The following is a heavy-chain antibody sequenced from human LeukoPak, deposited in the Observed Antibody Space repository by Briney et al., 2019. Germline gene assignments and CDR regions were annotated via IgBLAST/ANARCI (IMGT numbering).Heavy chain of an antibody. V-gene: IGHV4-34*01. J-gene: IGHJ2*01. CDR2: IHYRGAT. CDR1: GGSFTGYC. Sequence: PSETLSLTCAVSGGSFTGYCWSWIRQAPGKGLEWIGEIHYRGATNYKPSLRSRVTISRDTSDNQFSLKLRSVTAGDTAVYYCVRGILEYYYFDLWGRGTLVTVSS. CDR3: VRGILEYYYFDL. D-gene: IGHD3-3*01.